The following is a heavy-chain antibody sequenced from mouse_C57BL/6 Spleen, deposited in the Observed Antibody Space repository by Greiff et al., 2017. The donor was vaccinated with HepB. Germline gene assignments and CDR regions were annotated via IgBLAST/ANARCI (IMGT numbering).Heavy chain of an antibody. CDR1: GYTFTDYN. Sequence: EVQLQQSGPELVKPGASVKIPCKASGYTFTDYNMDWVKQSHGKSLEWIGDINPNNGGTIYNQKFKGKATLTVDKSSSTAYMELRSLTSEDTAVYYCARGGGNCNYYLYYFDYWGQGTTLTVSS. CDR2: INPNNGGT. V-gene: IGHV1-18*01. J-gene: IGHJ2*01. CDR3: ARGGGNCNYYLYYFDY. D-gene: IGHD2-1*01.